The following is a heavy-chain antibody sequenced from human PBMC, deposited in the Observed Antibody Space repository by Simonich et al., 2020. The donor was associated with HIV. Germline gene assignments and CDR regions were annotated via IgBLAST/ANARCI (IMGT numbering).Heavy chain of an antibody. Sequence: QVQLQQWGAGLLKPSETLSLTCAVYGGSFSGYYWSWIRQPPGKGLEWSGEIKHSGSTNYNPSLKSRVTISVDTSKNQFSLKLSSVTAADTAVYYCARLTAGGLGEYFQHWGQGTLVTVSS. D-gene: IGHD6-13*01. J-gene: IGHJ1*01. V-gene: IGHV4-34*01. CDR3: ARLTAGGLGEYFQH. CDR2: IKHSGST. CDR1: GGSFSGYY.